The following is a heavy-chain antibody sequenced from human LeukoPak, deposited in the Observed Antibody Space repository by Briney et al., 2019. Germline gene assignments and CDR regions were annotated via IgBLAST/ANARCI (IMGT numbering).Heavy chain of an antibody. D-gene: IGHD2-2*01. V-gene: IGHV3-21*01. J-gene: IGHJ4*02. CDR3: ARCSVPADDY. Sequence: PGGSLRLSCAASGFTFSSYSMNWVRQAPGKGLEWVSSISSSSSYIYYADSVKGRSTTSRDNAKNSLYLQMNSLRAEDTAVYYCARCSVPADDYWGQGTLVTVSS. CDR2: ISSSSSYI. CDR1: GFTFSSYS.